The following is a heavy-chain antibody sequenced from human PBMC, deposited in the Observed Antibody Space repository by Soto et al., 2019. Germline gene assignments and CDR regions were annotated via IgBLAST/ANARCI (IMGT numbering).Heavy chain of an antibody. CDR3: ARRWGTYFDF. Sequence: SETLSLTCAVYGGSFSGYYWSWIRQPPGKGLEWIGYIYYSGSTDYDPSLKSRVTISVDTSKNQFSLKLSSVTAADTAVYYCARRWGTYFDFWGQGTLVTVSS. V-gene: IGHV4-59*01. J-gene: IGHJ4*02. CDR2: IYYSGST. CDR1: GGSFSGYY. D-gene: IGHD7-27*01.